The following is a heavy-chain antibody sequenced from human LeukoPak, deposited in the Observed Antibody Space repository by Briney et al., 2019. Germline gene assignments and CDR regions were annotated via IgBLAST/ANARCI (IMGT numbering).Heavy chain of an antibody. V-gene: IGHV3-66*01. Sequence: GGSLRLSCAASGFTVSSNYMSWVRQAPGKGLEWVSVIYSGGSTYYADSVKGRFTISRDNSKNTLYLQMNSLRAEDTAVYYCARGPIVGATGSGGVDYWGRGTLVTVSS. J-gene: IGHJ4*02. CDR1: GFTVSSNY. CDR2: IYSGGST. D-gene: IGHD1-26*01. CDR3: ARGPIVGATGSGGVDY.